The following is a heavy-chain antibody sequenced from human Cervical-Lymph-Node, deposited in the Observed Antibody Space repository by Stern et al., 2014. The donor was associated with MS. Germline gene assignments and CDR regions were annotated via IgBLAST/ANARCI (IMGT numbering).Heavy chain of an antibody. CDR3: AKGRYYDSSGYYYGPDY. Sequence: MQLVQSGGGLVQPGGSLRLSCAASGFTFSSYAMSWVRQAPGKGLEWVSAISGSGGSTYYADSVKGRFTISRDNSKNTLYLQMNSLRAEDTAVYYCAKGRYYDSSGYYYGPDYWGQGTLVTVSS. J-gene: IGHJ4*02. V-gene: IGHV3-23*04. CDR2: ISGSGGST. CDR1: GFTFSSYA. D-gene: IGHD3-22*01.